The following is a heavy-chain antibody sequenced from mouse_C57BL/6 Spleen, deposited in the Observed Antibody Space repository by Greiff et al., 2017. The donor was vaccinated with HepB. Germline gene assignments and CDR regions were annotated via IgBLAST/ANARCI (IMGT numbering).Heavy chain of an antibody. CDR3: ARSYDYDRAMDY. V-gene: IGHV1-7*01. Sequence: QVHVKQSGAELAKPGASVKLSCKASGYTFTSYWMHWVKQRPGQGLEWIGYINPSSGYTKYNQKFKDKATLTAAKSSSTAYMQLSSLTYEDSAVYYCARSYDYDRAMDYWGKGTSVTVSS. D-gene: IGHD2-4*01. CDR1: GYTFTSYW. J-gene: IGHJ4*01. CDR2: INPSSGYT.